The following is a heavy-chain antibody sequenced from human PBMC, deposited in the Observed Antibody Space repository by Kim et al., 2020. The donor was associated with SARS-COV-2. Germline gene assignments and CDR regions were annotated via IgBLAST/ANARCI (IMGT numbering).Heavy chain of an antibody. J-gene: IGHJ4*02. CDR2: ISSSGSTI. CDR3: ARDTPYTSGNMDY. D-gene: IGHD2-15*01. CDR1: GFTFSTYY. Sequence: GGSLRLSCAASGFTFSTYYMNWVRQAPGKGLEWVSYISSSGSTIYYADSVKGRFTHSRENAKNSLYLQMNSLRAEDTAVYYCARDTPYTSGNMDYWGQGTLVTVSS. V-gene: IGHV3-48*04.